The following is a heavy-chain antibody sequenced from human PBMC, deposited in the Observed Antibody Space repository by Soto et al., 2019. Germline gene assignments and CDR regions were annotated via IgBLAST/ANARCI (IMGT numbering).Heavy chain of an antibody. CDR3: ARDVNDYGDSRTHWFGP. Sequence: QVQLVQSGGGVVQPGTSLRLSCAASGFSFSNYGLHWVRQAPGKGLEWVALISSGGRREYYADSVKGRFTIPRDMSKNTLYLQMSSLRAEDTAVYYCARDVNDYGDSRTHWFGPWGQGTLLTVSA. CDR1: GFSFSNYG. CDR2: ISSGGRRE. D-gene: IGHD4-17*01. J-gene: IGHJ5*02. V-gene: IGHV3-30*03.